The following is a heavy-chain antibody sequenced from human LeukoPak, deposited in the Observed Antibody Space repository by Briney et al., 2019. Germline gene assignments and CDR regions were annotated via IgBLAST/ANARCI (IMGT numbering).Heavy chain of an antibody. J-gene: IGHJ4*02. CDR2: ISAYNGNT. CDR3: ARDKNRGGYDYPPLV. V-gene: IGHV1-18*01. D-gene: IGHD5-12*01. CDR1: GYTFTSYG. Sequence: GASVKVSCKASGYTFTSYGISWVRQAPGQGLEWMGWISAYNGNTNYAQELQGRVTMTTDTSTSTAYMELRSLRSDDTAVYYCARDKNRGGYDYPPLVWGQGTLVTVSS.